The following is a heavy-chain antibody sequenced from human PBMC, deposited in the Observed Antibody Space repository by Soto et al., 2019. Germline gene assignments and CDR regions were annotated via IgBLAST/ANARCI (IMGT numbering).Heavy chain of an antibody. CDR2: IWYDGSNK. Sequence: QVQLVESGGGVVQPGRSLRLSCAASGFTFSSYGMHWVRQAPGKGLEWVAVIWYDGSNKYYADSVKGRFTISRDNSKNTLYLQMTSLRAEDTAVYYCASLYCSSTSCFDYWGQGTLASVSS. CDR3: ASLYCSSTSCFDY. J-gene: IGHJ4*02. V-gene: IGHV3-33*01. D-gene: IGHD2-2*01. CDR1: GFTFSSYG.